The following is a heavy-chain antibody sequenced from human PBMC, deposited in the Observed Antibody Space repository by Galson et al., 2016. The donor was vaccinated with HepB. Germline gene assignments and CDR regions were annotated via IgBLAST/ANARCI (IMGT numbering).Heavy chain of an antibody. CDR2: IKADGSEK. V-gene: IGHV3-7*04. CDR3: AGDPGYSGYDG. Sequence: SLRLSCAESGFTFSSYWMSWVRQAPGKGLEWVANIKADGSEKYYVDSVKGRFTISRDNAKNSLYLQMNSLRAEDTAVYYCAGDPGYSGYDGWGQGTLVTVS. J-gene: IGHJ4*02. CDR1: GFTFSSYW. D-gene: IGHD5-12*01.